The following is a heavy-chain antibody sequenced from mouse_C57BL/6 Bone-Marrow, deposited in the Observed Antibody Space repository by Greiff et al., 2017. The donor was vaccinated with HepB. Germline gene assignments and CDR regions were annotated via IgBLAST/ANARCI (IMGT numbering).Heavy chain of an antibody. V-gene: IGHV5-17*01. D-gene: IGHD2-3*01. J-gene: IGHJ4*01. CDR2: ISSGSSTI. CDR3: ARSFDGYSSYYYAMDY. CDR1: GYTFSDYG. Sequence: EVKLVESGGGLVKPGASLKLSCAASGYTFSDYGMHWVRQTPEKGLEWVAYISSGSSTIYYADTVKGRFTISGDKAKTTLFLQMTSLRSEDTAMYYCARSFDGYSSYYYAMDYWGQGTSVTVSS.